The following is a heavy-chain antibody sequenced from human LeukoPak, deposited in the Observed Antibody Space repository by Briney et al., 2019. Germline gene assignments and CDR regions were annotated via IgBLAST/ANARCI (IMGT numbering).Heavy chain of an antibody. V-gene: IGHV3-48*03. Sequence: PGGSLRLSCAASGFTFSSYEMNWVRQAPGKGLEWVSYISSSGSTIYYADSVKGRFTISRDNAKNSLYLQMNSLRAEDTAVYYCARDRIAVAGTHYYYGMDVWGKGTTVTVSS. CDR2: ISSSGSTI. CDR1: GFTFSSYE. D-gene: IGHD6-19*01. J-gene: IGHJ6*04. CDR3: ARDRIAVAGTHYYYGMDV.